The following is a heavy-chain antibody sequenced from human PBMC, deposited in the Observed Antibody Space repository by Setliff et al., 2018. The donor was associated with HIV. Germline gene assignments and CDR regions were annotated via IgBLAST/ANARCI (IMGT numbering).Heavy chain of an antibody. J-gene: IGHJ6*03. CDR1: GGTFSNYA. CDR2: IIPILGIK. Sequence: SVKVSCKASGGTFSNYAISWVRQAPGQGLEWMGGIIPILGIKKYAQKFQGRVTITTDESASTAYMELSSLRSEDTAVYYCAREGKFRYYYYMDVWGKGTTVTVSS. D-gene: IGHD3-10*01. V-gene: IGHV1-69*10. CDR3: AREGKFRYYYYMDV.